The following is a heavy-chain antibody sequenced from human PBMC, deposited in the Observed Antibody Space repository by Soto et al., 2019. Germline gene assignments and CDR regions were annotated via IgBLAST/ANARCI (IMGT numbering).Heavy chain of an antibody. V-gene: IGHV1-2*02. CDR2: IPNSGGT. CDR1: RYPLTGHY. D-gene: IGHD6-13*01. J-gene: IGHJ4*02. Sequence: GAPVKVSCKAARYPLTGHYIHWLRQAPGQGFEWVGWIPNSGGTNYAQKFQGRVTMTRDTSITTAYMELNGLKSDDTAVYYCARGGSWYAFWGQGTLVTVSS. CDR3: ARGGSWYAF.